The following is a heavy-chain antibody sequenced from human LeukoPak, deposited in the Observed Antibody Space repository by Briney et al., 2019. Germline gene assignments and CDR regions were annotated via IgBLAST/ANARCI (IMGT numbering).Heavy chain of an antibody. CDR2: IYYSGST. CDR3: ARFRGTVNIIDS. CDR1: GGSISSSSYY. Sequence: RPSETLSLTCTVSGGSISSSSYYWGWIRQPPGKGLEWIGSIYYSGSTYYNPSLKSRVTMSVDTSKSQFSLRLSSVTAADTAVYYCARFRGTVNIIDSWGQGTLVTVSS. D-gene: IGHD4-11*01. V-gene: IGHV4-39*07. J-gene: IGHJ4*02.